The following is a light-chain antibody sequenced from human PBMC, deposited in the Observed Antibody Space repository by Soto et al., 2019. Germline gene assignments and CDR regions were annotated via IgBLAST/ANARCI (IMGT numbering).Light chain of an antibody. V-gene: IGLV2-14*01. CDR2: DVR. Sequence: QSVLTQPASVSGSPGQSITISCTGTSSDVGRYNFVSWYQQHPGKAPKLLIYDVRNRPSGVSNRFSGSKSGNTASLTISGLQAEDEADYYCSSYTGSSTLFGGGTKVTVL. CDR3: SSYTGSSTL. J-gene: IGLJ3*02. CDR1: SSDVGRYNF.